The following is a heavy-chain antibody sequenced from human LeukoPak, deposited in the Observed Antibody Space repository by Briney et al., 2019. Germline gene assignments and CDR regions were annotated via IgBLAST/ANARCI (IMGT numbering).Heavy chain of an antibody. CDR2: IYYTGNT. J-gene: IGHJ4*02. CDR3: AKLGCSAGSCYSAY. Sequence: SETLSLTCSVSGDSIYNGDFYWSWIRQPPGKGLEWIGHIYYTGNTYYNPSLRSPVTISVDTSKNQFFLEVSSVTATDTAVYYCAKLGCSAGSCYSAYWGQGILVTVPS. V-gene: IGHV4-30-4*08. CDR1: GDSIYNGDFY. D-gene: IGHD2-15*01.